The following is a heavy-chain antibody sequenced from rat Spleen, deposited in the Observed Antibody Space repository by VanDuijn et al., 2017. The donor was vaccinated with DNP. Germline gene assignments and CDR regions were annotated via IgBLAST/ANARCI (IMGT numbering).Heavy chain of an antibody. V-gene: IGHV5S10*01. CDR1: GFTFSDYP. D-gene: IGHD1-1*01. CDR2: ITYDGTKT. J-gene: IGHJ3*01. Sequence: EVQLVESGGGLVQPGRSLKLSCAASGFTFSDYPMAWVRQAPKRGLEWVATITYDGTKTFYRDSVKGRFTISRDNARNTLYLQMDSLRSEDTATYYCATHSGWFAYWGQGSPVTVSS. CDR3: ATHSGWFAY.